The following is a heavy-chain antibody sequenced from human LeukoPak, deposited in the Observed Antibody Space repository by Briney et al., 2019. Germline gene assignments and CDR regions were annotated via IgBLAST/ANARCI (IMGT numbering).Heavy chain of an antibody. Sequence: ASVKVSCKAPGYTFTSYAMNWVRQAPGQGLEWMGWINTNTGNPTYAQGFTGRFVFSLDTSVSTAYLQISSLKAEDTAVYYCARETIANGGPNYDYWGQGTLDTVSS. CDR2: INTNTGNP. J-gene: IGHJ4*02. V-gene: IGHV7-4-1*02. D-gene: IGHD5-24*01. CDR1: GYTFTSYA. CDR3: ARETIANGGPNYDY.